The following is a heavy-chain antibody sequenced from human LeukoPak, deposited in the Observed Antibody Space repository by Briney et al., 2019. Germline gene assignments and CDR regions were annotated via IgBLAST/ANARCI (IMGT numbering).Heavy chain of an antibody. CDR2: IYPGDSDT. Sequence: GESLKISCKGSGYSFTSYWIGWVRQMPGKGLEWMGIIYPGDSDTRYSLSFQGQVTVSADKSISTAYLQWSSLKASDTAMYYCARRSIVATPGAFDIWGQGTMVTVSS. CDR3: ARRSIVATPGAFDI. CDR1: GYSFTSYW. V-gene: IGHV5-51*01. D-gene: IGHD5-12*01. J-gene: IGHJ3*02.